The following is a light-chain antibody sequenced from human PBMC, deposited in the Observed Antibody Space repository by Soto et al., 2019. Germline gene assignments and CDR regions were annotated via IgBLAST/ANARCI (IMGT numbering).Light chain of an antibody. CDR2: AAS. CDR3: QQSDSTPQT. V-gene: IGKV1-39*01. Sequence: DIQMTQSPSSLSASVGDRVTISCRASQSISNYLNWYQQKPGTAPKLLIYAASSLQSGVPSRFSGSGSGTDFPLTISSLQIEDFATYFCQQSDSTPQTFGQGTKVEIK. J-gene: IGKJ1*01. CDR1: QSISNY.